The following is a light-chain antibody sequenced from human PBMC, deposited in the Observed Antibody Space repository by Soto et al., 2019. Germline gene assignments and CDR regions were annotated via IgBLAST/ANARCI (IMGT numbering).Light chain of an antibody. CDR3: QQYNNWHPWT. CDR2: GAS. CDR1: QRVSSN. Sequence: LVMTQSPATLSVSPGERATLSWGASQRVSSNLAWYQKKPDQAPRLLSYGASIRANGSPASSSVGGSGAEFTLPISSLQSEDFAVYDCQQYNNWHPWTFGQGTKVDIK. V-gene: IGKV3D-15*01. J-gene: IGKJ1*01.